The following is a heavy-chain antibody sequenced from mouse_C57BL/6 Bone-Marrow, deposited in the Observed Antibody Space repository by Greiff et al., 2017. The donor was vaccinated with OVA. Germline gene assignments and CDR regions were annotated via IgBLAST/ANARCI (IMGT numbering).Heavy chain of an antibody. CDR2: ISSGSSTI. V-gene: IGHV5-17*01. CDR3: ARGYGNYAWFAY. Sequence: EVQLQESGGGLVNPGGSLTLSCAASGFTFSDYGMHWVRQAPEKGLEWVAYISSGSSTIYYADTVKGRFTISRDNAKNTLFLQMTSLRSEDTAMYYCARGYGNYAWFAYWGQGTLVTVSA. J-gene: IGHJ3*01. CDR1: GFTFSDYG. D-gene: IGHD2-1*01.